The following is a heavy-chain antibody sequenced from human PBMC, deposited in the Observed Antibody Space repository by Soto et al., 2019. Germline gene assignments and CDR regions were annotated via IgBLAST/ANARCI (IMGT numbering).Heavy chain of an antibody. CDR1: GGSISRYY. Sequence: SETLSLTCTVPGGSISRYYWNWIRQPPGKGLGWIGNIYYSGSTNYNPSLKSRVTIYVDTSKNQFSLKLSSVTAADTAVYYCARHSYYYGSTYGCWLDPWGQGTLVTVSS. V-gene: IGHV4-59*08. D-gene: IGHD3-10*01. J-gene: IGHJ5*02. CDR3: ARHSYYYGSTYGCWLDP. CDR2: IYYSGST.